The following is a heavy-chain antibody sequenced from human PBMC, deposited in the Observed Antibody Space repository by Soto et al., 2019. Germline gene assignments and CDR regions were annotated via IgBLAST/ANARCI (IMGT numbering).Heavy chain of an antibody. CDR1: GFTFSDAW. V-gene: IGHV3-15*07. Sequence: EMQLVESGGGLVKPGGSLRLSCAASGFTFSDAWMNWVRQAPGRGLEWVGRIKSKANGETTDYAASVQGRFTISRADSKDTLYVQMKSMKPGDTAVYYCVKAIRWQDPGGRGSLVTVSS. CDR3: VKAIRWQDP. J-gene: IGHJ5*02. D-gene: IGHD2-2*02. CDR2: IKSKANGETT.